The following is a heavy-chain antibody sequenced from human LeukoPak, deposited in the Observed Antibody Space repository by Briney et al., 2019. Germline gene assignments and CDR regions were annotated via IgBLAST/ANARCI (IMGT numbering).Heavy chain of an antibody. CDR1: GFTFSSYA. D-gene: IGHD3-3*01. Sequence: PGGSLRLSCAASGFTFSSYAMHWVRQAPGKGLEWVAVISYDGSNKYYADSVKGRFTISRDNSKNTLYLQMNSLRAEDTAVYYCAKDERYYDFWSGYYTLIGYYYYGMDVWGQGTTVTVSS. V-gene: IGHV3-30*04. J-gene: IGHJ6*02. CDR2: ISYDGSNK. CDR3: AKDERYYDFWSGYYTLIGYYYYGMDV.